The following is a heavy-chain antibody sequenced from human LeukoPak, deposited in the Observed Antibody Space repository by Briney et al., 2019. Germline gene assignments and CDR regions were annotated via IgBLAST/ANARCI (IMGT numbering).Heavy chain of an antibody. D-gene: IGHD2-15*01. CDR2: LSGSGGST. CDR1: GFTFSSYA. J-gene: IGHJ3*02. CDR3: AKLLGYCSGGRCYPRYDAFDI. Sequence: QPGGSLRLSCAASGFTFSSYAMSWVRQAPGKGLEWVSALSGSGGSTYYADSVKGRFTISRDNSKNTLYLQMNSLRAEDTAVYYCAKLLGYCSGGRCYPRYDAFDIWGQGTMVTVSS. V-gene: IGHV3-23*01.